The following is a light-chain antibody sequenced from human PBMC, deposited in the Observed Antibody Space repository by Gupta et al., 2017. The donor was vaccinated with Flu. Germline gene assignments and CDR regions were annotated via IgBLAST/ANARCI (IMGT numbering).Light chain of an antibody. J-gene: IGLJ2*01. CDR3: SSCTSSTTVV. V-gene: IGLV2-14*01. CDR1: SSDIGSYNY. CDR2: GVT. Sequence: QFALTQPASVSGSPGQSITISCTGTSSDIGSYNYVSWYQQHPGKAPKLLIYGVTNRPSGVSNRFSGSKSGDTASLTISGLQAEDEADYYCSSCTSSTTVVFGGGTKLTVL.